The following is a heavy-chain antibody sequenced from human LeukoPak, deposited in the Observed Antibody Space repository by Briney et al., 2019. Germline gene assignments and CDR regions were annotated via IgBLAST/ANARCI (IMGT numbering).Heavy chain of an antibody. Sequence: PGGSLRLSCAASGFTFSSYSMNWVRQAPGKGLEWVSSISSSSSYIYYADSVKGRFTISRDNAKNSLYLQMNSLRAEDTAVYYCARMPVGNYEDPNWFDPWGQGTLVTVSS. V-gene: IGHV3-21*01. CDR3: ARMPVGNYEDPNWFDP. CDR1: GFTFSSYS. D-gene: IGHD1-7*01. J-gene: IGHJ5*02. CDR2: ISSSSSYI.